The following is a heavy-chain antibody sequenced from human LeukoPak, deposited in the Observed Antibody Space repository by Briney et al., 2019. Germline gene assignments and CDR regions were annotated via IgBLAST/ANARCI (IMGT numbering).Heavy chain of an antibody. V-gene: IGHV4-59*01. D-gene: IGHD2-21*01. CDR3: ARSRMGIGRDWFDP. CDR1: GDSISSYY. CDR2: IYYSGST. J-gene: IGHJ5*02. Sequence: SETLSLTCAVSGDSISSYYWGWIRQPPGKGLEWIGYIYYSGSTNYNPSLKSRVTISVDTSKNQFSLKLSSVTAADTAVYYCARSRMGIGRDWFDPWGQGTLVTVSS.